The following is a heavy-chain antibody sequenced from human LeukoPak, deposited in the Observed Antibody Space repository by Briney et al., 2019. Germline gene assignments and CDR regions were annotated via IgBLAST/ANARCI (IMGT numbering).Heavy chain of an antibody. V-gene: IGHV3-11*06. Sequence: TGGSLRLSCAASGFTFSDYYMSWIRQAPGKGLEWVSSISSSSSYIYYADSVEGRFTISRDNAKNSLYLQMNSLRAEDTAVYYCATRRITMVRGVPNDAFDIWGQGTMVTVSS. J-gene: IGHJ3*02. CDR2: ISSSSSYI. D-gene: IGHD3-10*01. CDR1: GFTFSDYY. CDR3: ATRRITMVRGVPNDAFDI.